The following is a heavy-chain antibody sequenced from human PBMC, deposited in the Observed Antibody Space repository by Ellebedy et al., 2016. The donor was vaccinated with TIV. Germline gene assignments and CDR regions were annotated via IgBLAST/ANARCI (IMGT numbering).Heavy chain of an antibody. Sequence: GGSLRLXXVGSEFTFSSYWMHWVRQAPGKGPVWVSRIDIVGSSTSYADSVKGRFTISRDNAKNTMYLQMNSLRAEDTAVYYCTVFGLGSPYWGQGTLLTVSS. D-gene: IGHD3-10*01. CDR1: EFTFSSYW. J-gene: IGHJ4*02. V-gene: IGHV3-74*01. CDR2: IDIVGSST. CDR3: TVFGLGSPY.